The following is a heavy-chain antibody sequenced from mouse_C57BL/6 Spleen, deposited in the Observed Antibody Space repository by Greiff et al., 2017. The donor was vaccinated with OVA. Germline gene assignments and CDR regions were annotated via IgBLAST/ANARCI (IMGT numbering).Heavy chain of an antibody. CDR2: IDPENGDT. D-gene: IGHD2-4*01. J-gene: IGHJ3*01. Sequence: EVQLQQSGAELVRPGASVKLSCTASGFNIKDDYMHWVKQRPEQGLEWIGWIDPENGDTEYASKFQGKATITADTSSNTAYLQLSSLTSEDTAVYYCTTGLRRGAYWGQGTLVTVSA. CDR1: GFNIKDDY. CDR3: TTGLRRGAY. V-gene: IGHV14-4*01.